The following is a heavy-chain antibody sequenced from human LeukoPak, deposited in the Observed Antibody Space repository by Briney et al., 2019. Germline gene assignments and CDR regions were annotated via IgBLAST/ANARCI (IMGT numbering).Heavy chain of an antibody. Sequence: GGSLRLSCAASGFTFSTYSMNWVRQAPGRGLEWVSYISTSSSLMYYADSVKGRFTISRDNAKNSLYLQMNSLRDEDTAVYYCATAGAGYNFFGLDWGQGTLVTVSS. J-gene: IGHJ4*02. V-gene: IGHV3-48*02. CDR1: GFTFSTYS. CDR3: ATAGAGYNFFGLD. CDR2: ISTSSSLM. D-gene: IGHD5-24*01.